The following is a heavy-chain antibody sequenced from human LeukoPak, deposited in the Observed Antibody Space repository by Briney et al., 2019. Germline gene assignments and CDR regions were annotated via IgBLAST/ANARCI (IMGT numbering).Heavy chain of an antibody. D-gene: IGHD5-12*01. CDR1: GFTFSSYG. V-gene: IGHV3-21*01. CDR2: ISSSSSYI. J-gene: IGHJ4*02. Sequence: GGSLRLSCAASGFTFSSYGMSWVRQAPGKGLEWVSSISSSSSYIYYADSVKGRFTISRDNAKNSLYLQMNSLRGEDTAVFYCARKGAGYSGYGIDYWGQGTLVTVSS. CDR3: ARKGAGYSGYGIDY.